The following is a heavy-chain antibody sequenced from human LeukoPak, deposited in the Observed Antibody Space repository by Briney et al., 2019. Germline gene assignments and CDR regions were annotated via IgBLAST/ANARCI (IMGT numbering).Heavy chain of an antibody. Sequence: SETLSLTCTVSGGSISSSSYYWGWIRQPPGKGLEWIGSIYYSGGTYYNPSLKSRVTISVDTSKNQFSLKLSSVTAADTAVYYCAPDSGGYYNWFDPWGQGTLVTVSS. D-gene: IGHD3-22*01. CDR3: APDSGGYYNWFDP. J-gene: IGHJ5*02. V-gene: IGHV4-39*07. CDR2: IYYSGGT. CDR1: GGSISSSSYY.